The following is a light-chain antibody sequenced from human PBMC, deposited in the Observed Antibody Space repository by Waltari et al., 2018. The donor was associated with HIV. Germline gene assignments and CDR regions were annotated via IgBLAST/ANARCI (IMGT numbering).Light chain of an antibody. V-gene: IGLV2-11*01. CDR3: CSYAGSYTWV. Sequence: QSALTQPRSVSASPGQSVTISCTGTSSYVGGYNYVSWYQQHSGKAPKLMIYDVSKRPSGVPDRFSGSKSGNTASLTISGLQAEDEADYYCCSYAGSYTWVFGGGTKLTVL. CDR1: SSYVGGYNY. J-gene: IGLJ3*02. CDR2: DVS.